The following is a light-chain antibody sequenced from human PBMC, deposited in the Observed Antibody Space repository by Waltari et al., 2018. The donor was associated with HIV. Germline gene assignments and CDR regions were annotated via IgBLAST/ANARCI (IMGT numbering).Light chain of an antibody. CDR3: YSYAGSLL. J-gene: IGLJ2*01. CDR1: SGDVAGYNY. Sequence: HSALTQPRSVYGSPGQPVTISCTGSSGDVAGYNYVPWYQQHPTKAPNLSIYDVSERPSGVPDRFYCSTSGNRASLTISGLQAEDEADYYCYSYAGSLLFGGGTKLTVL. V-gene: IGLV2-11*01. CDR2: DVS.